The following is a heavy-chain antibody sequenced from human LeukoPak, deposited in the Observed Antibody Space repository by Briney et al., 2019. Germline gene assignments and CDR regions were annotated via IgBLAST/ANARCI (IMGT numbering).Heavy chain of an antibody. V-gene: IGHV3-74*01. CDR1: GFAFSSYW. D-gene: IGHD6-13*01. Sequence: GGSLRLSCAASGFAFSSYWMHWVRQAPGKGLVWVSRIKSDGTITNYADSVKGRFTISRDNAKNTLFLQMNSLRAEDTAVYYCAKVEYSSSWYIDSWGQGTLVTVSS. CDR3: AKVEYSSSWYIDS. CDR2: IKSDGTIT. J-gene: IGHJ4*02.